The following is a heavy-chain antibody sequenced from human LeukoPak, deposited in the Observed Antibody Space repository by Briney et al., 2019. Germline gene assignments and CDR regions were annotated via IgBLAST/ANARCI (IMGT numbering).Heavy chain of an antibody. Sequence: PSETLSLTCTVSGGSISSSSYYWGWIRQPPGKGLEWIGSIYYSGSTNYNPSLKSRVTISVDTSKNQFSLKLSSVTAADTAVYYCARQEGAAAAGFDPWGQGTLVTVSS. CDR3: ARQEGAAAAGFDP. V-gene: IGHV4-39*07. CDR1: GGSISSSSYY. D-gene: IGHD6-13*01. J-gene: IGHJ5*02. CDR2: IYYSGST.